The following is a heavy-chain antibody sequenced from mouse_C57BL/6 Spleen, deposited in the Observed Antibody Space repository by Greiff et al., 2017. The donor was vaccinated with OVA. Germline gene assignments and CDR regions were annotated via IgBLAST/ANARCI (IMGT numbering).Heavy chain of an antibody. Sequence: QVQLQQSGAELVRPGTSVKVSCKASGYAFTNYLIEWVKQRPGQGLEWIGVINPGSGGTNYTEKFKGKATLTADKSSSTAYMQLSSLTSEDSAFSFCARASTCLYGSSSWFAYWGQGTLVTVSA. CDR3: ARASTCLYGSSSWFAY. CDR2: INPGSGGT. V-gene: IGHV1-54*01. D-gene: IGHD1-1*01. CDR1: GYAFTNYL. J-gene: IGHJ3*01.